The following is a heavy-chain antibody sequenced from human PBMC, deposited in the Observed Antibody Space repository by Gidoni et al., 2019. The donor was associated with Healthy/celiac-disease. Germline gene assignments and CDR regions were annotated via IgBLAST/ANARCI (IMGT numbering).Heavy chain of an antibody. D-gene: IGHD5-12*01. V-gene: IGHV3-66*01. J-gene: IGHJ3*02. Sequence: VQLVESGGGLVQLGRSLRPSCAASGFSVSSNYMSWVRQAPGKGLEWVSVVYSGGSTYYADSVKGRFTISRDNSKNTLYLQMNRLRAEDTAVDYCASGRQWLVPLRGAFDIWGQGTMVTVSS. CDR2: VYSGGST. CDR1: GFSVSSNY. CDR3: ASGRQWLVPLRGAFDI.